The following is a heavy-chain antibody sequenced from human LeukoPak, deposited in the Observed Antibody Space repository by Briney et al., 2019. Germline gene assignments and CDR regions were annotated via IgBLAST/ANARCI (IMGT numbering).Heavy chain of an antibody. CDR1: GGTFSSYA. V-gene: IGHV1-69*13. CDR3: AREVYDYVWGSYRYLDY. D-gene: IGHD3-16*02. CDR2: IIPIFGTA. Sequence: SVKVSCKASGGTFSSYAISWVRQAPGQGLEWMGGIIPIFGTANYAQKFQGKVTITADESTSTAYMELSSLRSEDTAVYYCAREVYDYVWGSYRYLDYWGQGTLVTVSS. J-gene: IGHJ4*02.